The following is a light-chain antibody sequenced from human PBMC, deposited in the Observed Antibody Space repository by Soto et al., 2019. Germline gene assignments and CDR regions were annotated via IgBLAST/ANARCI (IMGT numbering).Light chain of an antibody. CDR3: QQYGSSGT. V-gene: IGKV3-20*01. CDR2: GAS. CDR1: QSVSNNY. Sequence: IVLTEPQSSLSMTHGERATPSFGASQSVSNNYLAWYQQKPGQAPRLLIYGASNRATGIPDRFSGSGSGTDFTLTISRLEPEDFAVYYCQQYGSSGTSAQGTKVDI. J-gene: IGKJ1*01.